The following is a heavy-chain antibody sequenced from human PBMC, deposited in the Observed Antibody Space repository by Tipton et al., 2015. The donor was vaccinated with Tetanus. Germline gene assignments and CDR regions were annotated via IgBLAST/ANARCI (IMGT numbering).Heavy chain of an antibody. V-gene: IGHV3-33*01. J-gene: IGHJ4*02. CDR2: SWYDGTDK. CDR1: GFIFISYG. D-gene: IGHD2-15*01. Sequence: SLRLSCAASGFIFISYGIHWVRQAPGKGLEWLAVSWYDGTDKYYADSVKGRFTISRDNSKNTLYLQMNSLRAEDTALYYCAREADCSGGSCFSGDFDTWGQGTQVTVSS. CDR3: AREADCSGGSCFSGDFDT.